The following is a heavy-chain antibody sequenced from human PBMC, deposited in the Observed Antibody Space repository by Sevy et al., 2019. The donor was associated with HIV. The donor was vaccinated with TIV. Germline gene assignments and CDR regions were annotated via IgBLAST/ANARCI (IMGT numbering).Heavy chain of an antibody. CDR3: ARGLNDILTSYYNGPLGSDY. D-gene: IGHD3-9*01. J-gene: IGHJ4*02. CDR1: GFTFSSFS. V-gene: IGHV3-21*01. Sequence: GGSLRLSCAASGFTFSSFSMNWVRQAPGKGLEWVSSISSSSTYIYYADSVKGRFTISRDNAKNSLYLQMNSLRAEDMAVYYCARGLNDILTSYYNGPLGSDYWGQGTLVTVSS. CDR2: ISSSSTYI.